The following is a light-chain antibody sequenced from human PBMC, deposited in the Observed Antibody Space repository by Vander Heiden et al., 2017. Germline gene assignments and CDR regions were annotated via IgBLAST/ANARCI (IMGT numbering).Light chain of an antibody. J-gene: IGLJ2*01. CDR1: TSDIGAYTY. V-gene: IGLV2-14*01. Sequence: QSALTHPAPVSWPPGQSTTVSCTGTTSDIGAYTYVAWYQQHPGKAPKLIIYDVSNRPSGVSNRFSGSKSGNTASLTISGLQADDEADYYCSSYTGTSRVVFGGGTKVTGL. CDR2: DVS. CDR3: SSYTGTSRVV.